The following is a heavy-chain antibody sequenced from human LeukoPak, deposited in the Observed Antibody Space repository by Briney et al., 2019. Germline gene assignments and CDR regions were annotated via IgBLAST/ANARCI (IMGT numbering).Heavy chain of an antibody. CDR1: GYTFTGYY. Sequence: ASVKVSCKASGYTFTGYYMHWVRQAPGQGLEWMGWINPNIGGTNYPQKFQGRVTMTRDTSISTSYMELSRLRSDDTAVYYCARPSITMIVVANQPFDYWGQGTLVTVSS. V-gene: IGHV1-2*02. CDR3: ARPSITMIVVANQPFDY. D-gene: IGHD3-22*01. J-gene: IGHJ4*02. CDR2: INPNIGGT.